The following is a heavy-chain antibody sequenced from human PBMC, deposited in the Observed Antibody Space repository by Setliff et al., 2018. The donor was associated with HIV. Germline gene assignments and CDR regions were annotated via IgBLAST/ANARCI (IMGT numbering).Heavy chain of an antibody. D-gene: IGHD6-6*01. V-gene: IGHV3-23*01. CDR3: ARIPGSSSEGGWFDP. CDR2: ISGSGGST. CDR1: GFTFSSYA. J-gene: IGHJ5*02. Sequence: LRLSCAASGFTFSSYAMTWVRQAPGKGLEWVSAISGSGGSTYYADSVKGRFTISRDDAKNSLFLQMNSLRADDTAVYYCARIPGSSSEGGWFDPWGQGTLVTV.